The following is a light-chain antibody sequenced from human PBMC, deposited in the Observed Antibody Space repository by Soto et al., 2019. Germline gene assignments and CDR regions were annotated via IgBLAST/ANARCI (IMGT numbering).Light chain of an antibody. CDR1: QSVTSN. Sequence: EIVMTQSPATLSVSPGERATLSFRASQSVTSNLAWYQQKPGQAPRLLIYGASTRATGGPARFNGSGSGTEFTLTISSLLSEDFAVYYCQQYNNWPYTFGQGTKLEIK. J-gene: IGKJ2*01. CDR3: QQYNNWPYT. CDR2: GAS. V-gene: IGKV3-15*01.